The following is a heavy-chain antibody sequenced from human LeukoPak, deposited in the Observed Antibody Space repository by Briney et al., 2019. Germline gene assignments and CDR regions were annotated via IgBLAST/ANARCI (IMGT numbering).Heavy chain of an antibody. V-gene: IGHV3-53*01. Sequence: GGSLRLSCAASGFTVITNDMTWVRQAPGKGLECVSVLYSDGNTKYADSVQGRFTISRDNSKNTLYLEMNSLSPDDTAVYYCARGVEPLAANTLAYWGQGTLVTVSS. CDR1: GFTVITND. CDR3: ARGVEPLAANTLAY. CDR2: LYSDGNT. J-gene: IGHJ4*02. D-gene: IGHD1-14*01.